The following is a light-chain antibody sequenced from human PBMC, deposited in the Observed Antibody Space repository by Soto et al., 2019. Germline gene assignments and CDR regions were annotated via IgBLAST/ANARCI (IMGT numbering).Light chain of an antibody. V-gene: IGKV3-20*01. J-gene: IGKJ1*01. CDR1: QGVSGGY. CDR2: GAS. Sequence: EIVLTQSPGTLSLSPGERATLSCRASQGVSGGYLAWYQQKPGQAPRLLIYGASSRATGIPNRFSGSESGTDFTLTISILEPEDFAVYYCQHYGSSPRTFGQGTKVEIK. CDR3: QHYGSSPRT.